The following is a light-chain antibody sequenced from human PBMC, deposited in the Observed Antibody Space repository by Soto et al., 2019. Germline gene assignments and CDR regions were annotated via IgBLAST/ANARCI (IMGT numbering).Light chain of an antibody. Sequence: IRMTPSPSYLSASVGARVPITCQASQNINNYLNWYQQKPGKAPRLLIYAASSLQSGVPSRFSGSGSGTDFTLTISSLQPEDFATYYCLQSYSTTITFGHGRLLEIK. V-gene: IGKV1-39*01. CDR3: LQSYSTTIT. CDR1: QNINNY. J-gene: IGKJ5*01. CDR2: AAS.